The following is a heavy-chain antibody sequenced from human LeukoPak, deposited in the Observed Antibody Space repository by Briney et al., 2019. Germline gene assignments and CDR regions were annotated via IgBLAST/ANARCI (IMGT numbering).Heavy chain of an antibody. D-gene: IGHD3-22*01. CDR2: IYYSGST. CDR1: GGSITRDY. V-gene: IGHV4-59*01. J-gene: IGHJ4*02. Sequence: PSETLSLTCTVSGGSITRDYWSWIRQPPGKGLEWIGYIYYSGSTNYNPSLKSRVTISVDTSKNQFSLKLSSVTAADTAVYYCARVDDSSGQPVDYWGQGTLVTVSS. CDR3: ARVDDSSGQPVDY.